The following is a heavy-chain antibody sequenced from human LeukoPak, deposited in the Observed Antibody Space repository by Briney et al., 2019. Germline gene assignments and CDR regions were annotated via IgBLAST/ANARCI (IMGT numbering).Heavy chain of an antibody. J-gene: IGHJ4*02. Sequence: GSSVKVSCKASGGTFSSYAISWVRQAPGQGLEWMGRIIPILGIANYAQKFQDRVTITADKSTSTAYMELSSLRSEDTAVYYCAREKGVGYFDYWGQGTLVTVSS. D-gene: IGHD2-15*01. CDR1: GGTFSSYA. CDR3: AREKGVGYFDY. CDR2: IIPILGIA. V-gene: IGHV1-69*04.